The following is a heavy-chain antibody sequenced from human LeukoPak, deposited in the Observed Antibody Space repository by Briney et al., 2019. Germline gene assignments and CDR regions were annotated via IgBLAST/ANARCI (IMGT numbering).Heavy chain of an antibody. J-gene: IGHJ4*02. Sequence: PGGSLRLSCAASGFTFSSYAMHWVRQAPGKGLEYVSAISSNGGSTYYANSVKGRFTISRDNSKNTLYLQMGSLRAEDTAVYYCARTFCSSPWSSGCLGDFDYWGQGTLVTVSS. D-gene: IGHD6-19*01. CDR3: ARTFCSSPWSSGCLGDFDY. V-gene: IGHV3-64*01. CDR1: GFTFSSYA. CDR2: ISSNGGST.